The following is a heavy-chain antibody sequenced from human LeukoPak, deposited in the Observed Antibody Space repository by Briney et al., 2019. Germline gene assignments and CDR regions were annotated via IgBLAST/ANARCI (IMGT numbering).Heavy chain of an antibody. CDR2: ISSSGSDK. CDR1: GFPFSDHE. J-gene: IGHJ3*02. V-gene: IGHV3-48*03. CDR3: ARRTSGAFAI. Sequence: GGSLRLSCAASGFPFSDHEMNWVRQAPGKGLEWVAYISSSGSDKYYPDSVKGRFTISRDNAKNSLYLQMNSLRAEVTAVYYCARRTSGAFAIWGQGTKVTVSS.